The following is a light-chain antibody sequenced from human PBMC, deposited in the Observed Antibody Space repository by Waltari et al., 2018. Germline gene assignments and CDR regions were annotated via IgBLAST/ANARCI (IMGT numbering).Light chain of an antibody. CDR1: QSVSSNY. Sequence: EIVLTKSPGPLSLSPGERATLSCRASQSVSSNYLAWYQQKPGQAPRLLIYGAASRATGIPDRFSGSGSGTDFTLTISRLEPEDFAVYYCQQYDSSSYTFGQGTKLEIK. CDR2: GAA. CDR3: QQYDSSSYT. V-gene: IGKV3-20*01. J-gene: IGKJ2*01.